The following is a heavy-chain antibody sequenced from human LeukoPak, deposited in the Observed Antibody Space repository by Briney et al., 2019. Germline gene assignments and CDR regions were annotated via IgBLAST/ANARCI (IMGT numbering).Heavy chain of an antibody. CDR3: ARLAVGGFWYFDL. V-gene: IGHV4-39*07. J-gene: IGHJ2*01. CDR2: IYYSGST. D-gene: IGHD6-19*01. Sequence: SETRSPTCTVSGGSISSSSYYWGWIRQPPGKGLEWIGSIYYSGSTYYNPSLKSRVTISVDTSKNQFSLKLSSVTAADTAVYYCARLAVGGFWYFDLWGRGTLVTVSS. CDR1: GGSISSSSYY.